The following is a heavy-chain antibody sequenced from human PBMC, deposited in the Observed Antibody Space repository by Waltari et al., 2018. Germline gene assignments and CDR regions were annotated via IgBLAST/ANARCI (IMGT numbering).Heavy chain of an antibody. V-gene: IGHV3-48*04. CDR1: GFTFSSYS. CDR3: ARDMGSTHWQPYYFDY. D-gene: IGHD1-1*01. CDR2: ISSSSSTI. Sequence: EVQLVESGGGLVQPGGSLRLSCAASGFTFSSYSITWVRQAPGKGLEWVSYISSSSSTIYYADSVKGRFTISRDNAKNSLYLQMNSLRAEDTAVYYCARDMGSTHWQPYYFDYWGQGTLVTVSS. J-gene: IGHJ4*02.